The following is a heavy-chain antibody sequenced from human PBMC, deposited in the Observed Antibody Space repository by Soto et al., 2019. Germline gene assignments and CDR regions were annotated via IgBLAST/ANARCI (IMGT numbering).Heavy chain of an antibody. D-gene: IGHD1-1*01. J-gene: IGHJ3*02. CDR1: GYNFANYW. CDR3: AAAYKTGPDAFDT. CDR2: IFPGDSDT. V-gene: IGHV5-51*01. Sequence: GESLKISCKGSGYNFANYWIGWVRQMPGKGLEWMGMIFPGDSDTKNSPSLQGQITMSVDKSDSSAYLQWRSLKASDTAMYYCAAAYKTGPDAFDTWGQGTMVTVSS.